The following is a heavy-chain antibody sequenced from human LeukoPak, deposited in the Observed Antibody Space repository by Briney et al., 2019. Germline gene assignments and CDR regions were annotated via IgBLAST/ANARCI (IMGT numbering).Heavy chain of an antibody. CDR3: AKEGDYGSGSYYYYGMDV. D-gene: IGHD3-10*01. V-gene: IGHV3-23*01. Sequence: GGPLRLSCAASGFTFSSYAMSWVRQAPGKGLEWVSAISGSGGSTYYADSVKGRFTISRDNSKNTLYLQMNSLRAEDTAVYYCAKEGDYGSGSYYYYGMDVWGKGTTVAVSS. J-gene: IGHJ6*04. CDR1: GFTFSSYA. CDR2: ISGSGGST.